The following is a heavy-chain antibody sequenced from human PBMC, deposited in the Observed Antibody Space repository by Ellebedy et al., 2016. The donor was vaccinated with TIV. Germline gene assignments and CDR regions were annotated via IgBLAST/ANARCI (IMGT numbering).Heavy chain of an antibody. CDR3: AKDLRQRLPEIAFDI. CDR1: GFTFSSYG. J-gene: IGHJ3*02. V-gene: IGHV3-30*18. CDR2: ISYDGSKK. D-gene: IGHD6-25*01. Sequence: GESLKISXAASGFTFSSYGMHWVRQAPGKGLEWVAVISYDGSKKSYADSVKGRFTISRDNSKNTLYLQLNSLRAEDTAVYYCAKDLRQRLPEIAFDIWGQGTIVTVSS.